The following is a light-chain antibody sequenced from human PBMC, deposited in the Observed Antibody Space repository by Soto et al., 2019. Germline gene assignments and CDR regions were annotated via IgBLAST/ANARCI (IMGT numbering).Light chain of an antibody. CDR1: SSDVGGYNY. CDR2: EVS. V-gene: IGLV2-14*01. J-gene: IGLJ1*01. CDR3: SSYTSSSTLWV. Sequence: QSVLTQPGSVSGSPGQSITISCNGTSSDVGGYNYVSWYQQHPGKAPKLMIYEVSNRPSGVSNRFSGSESGNTASLTISGLQAEDEADYYCSSYTSSSTLWVFGTGTKVTVL.